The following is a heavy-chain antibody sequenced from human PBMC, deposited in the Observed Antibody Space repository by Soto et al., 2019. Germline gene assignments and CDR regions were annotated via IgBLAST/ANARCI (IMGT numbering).Heavy chain of an antibody. V-gene: IGHV1-69*01. J-gene: IGHJ5*02. CDR3: ARGGPIRRWFDP. Sequence: QVQLVQSGAEVKKPRSSVKVSCKASGDTFSSYIMTWVRKAPGQGLEWMGGIIPMFGTANTAQKFQGRVTITADESTNTAHMELRSLRSEDTAVYYCARGGPIRRWFDPWGQGTLVIVSS. CDR1: GDTFSSYI. CDR2: IIPMFGTA.